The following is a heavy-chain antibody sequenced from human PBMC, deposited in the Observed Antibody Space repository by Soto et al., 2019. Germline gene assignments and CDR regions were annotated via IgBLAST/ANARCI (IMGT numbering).Heavy chain of an antibody. D-gene: IGHD3-22*01. CDR1: GFTFSSYA. V-gene: IGHV3-23*01. CDR3: AKEIGSHYYDSSGYYYDY. CDR2: ISGSGGST. Sequence: GGSLRLSCAASGFTFSSYAMSWVRQAPGKGLEWVSAISGSGGSTYYADSVKGRFTISRDNSKNTLYLQMNSLRAEDTAVYYCAKEIGSHYYDSSGYYYDYWGQGTLVTVSS. J-gene: IGHJ4*02.